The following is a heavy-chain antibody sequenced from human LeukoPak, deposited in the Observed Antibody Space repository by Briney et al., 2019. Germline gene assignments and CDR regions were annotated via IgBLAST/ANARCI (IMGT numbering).Heavy chain of an antibody. CDR3: ARGFLVPAAYWFDP. Sequence: PSETLSLTCTVSGGSISSGDYYWSWIRQPPGKGLEWIGYIYYSGSTYYNPSLKSRVTISVDTSKNQFSLKLSSVTAADTAVYYCARGFLVPAAYWFDPWGQGTLVTVSS. CDR1: GGSISSGDYY. V-gene: IGHV4-30-4*01. J-gene: IGHJ5*02. D-gene: IGHD2-2*01. CDR2: IYYSGST.